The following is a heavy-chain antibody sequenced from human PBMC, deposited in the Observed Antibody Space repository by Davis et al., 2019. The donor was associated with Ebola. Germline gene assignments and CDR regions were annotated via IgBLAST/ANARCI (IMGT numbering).Heavy chain of an antibody. CDR2: ISGSGGST. D-gene: IGHD2-2*01. J-gene: IGHJ6*02. CDR3: AKLGYCSSTSCPNYYYYGMDV. CDR1: GFTFSSYA. Sequence: GESLKISCAASGFTFSSYAMSWVRQAPGKGLEWGSAISGSGGSTYYADSVKGRFTISRDNSKNTLYLQMNSLRAEDTAVYYCAKLGYCSSTSCPNYYYYGMDVWGQGTTVTVSS. V-gene: IGHV3-23*01.